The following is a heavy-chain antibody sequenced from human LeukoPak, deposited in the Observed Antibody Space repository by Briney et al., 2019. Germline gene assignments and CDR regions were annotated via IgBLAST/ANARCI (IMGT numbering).Heavy chain of an antibody. CDR1: GFTFSSYS. J-gene: IGHJ4*02. Sequence: PGGSLRLSCAASGFTFSSYSMNWVRQAPGKGLEWVSSISSSSSYIYYADSVKGRFTISRDNAKNSLYLQMNSLRAEDTAVYYCARDPYRNMGLFDYWGQGTLVTVSS. CDR3: ARDPYRNMGLFDY. CDR2: ISSSSSYI. D-gene: IGHD1-26*01. V-gene: IGHV3-21*01.